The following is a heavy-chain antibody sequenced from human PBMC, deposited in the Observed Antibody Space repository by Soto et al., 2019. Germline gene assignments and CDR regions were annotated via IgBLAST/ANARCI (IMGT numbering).Heavy chain of an antibody. V-gene: IGHV3-48*04. D-gene: IGHD1-20*01. Sequence: GGSLRLSCAASGFTFSSYSMNWVRQAPGKGLEWVSYISSSSSTIYYADSVKGRFTISRDNAKNSLYLQMNSLRAEDTAVYYCARDNLADAFDIWGQGTMVTVSS. CDR3: ARDNLADAFDI. CDR1: GFTFSSYS. J-gene: IGHJ3*02. CDR2: ISSSSSTI.